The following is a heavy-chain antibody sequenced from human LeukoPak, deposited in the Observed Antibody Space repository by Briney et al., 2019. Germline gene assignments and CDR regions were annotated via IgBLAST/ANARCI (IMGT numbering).Heavy chain of an antibody. CDR2: IYYSGST. Sequence: SETLSLTCTVSGGSISSYYWSWIRQPPGKGLEWIGYIYYSGSTNYNPSLRSRVTISVDTSKNQFSLKLSSVTAADTAVYYCARYSSSFWFDPWGQGTLVTVSS. CDR3: ARYSSSFWFDP. V-gene: IGHV4-59*08. D-gene: IGHD6-6*01. J-gene: IGHJ5*02. CDR1: GGSISSYY.